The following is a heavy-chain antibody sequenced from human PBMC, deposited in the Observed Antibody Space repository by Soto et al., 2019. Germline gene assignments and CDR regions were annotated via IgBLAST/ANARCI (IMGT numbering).Heavy chain of an antibody. V-gene: IGHV3-74*01. J-gene: IGHJ4*02. D-gene: IGHD6-19*01. CDR2: INSDGSSI. Sequence: GGSLRLSCAASGFTFSSYWMHWVRQAPGKGLVWVSRINSDGSSISYADSVKGRFTISRDNAKNTLYLQMNSLRVEDTAVYYCARETGYSSGWLQDYRGQGTLVTVSS. CDR1: GFTFSSYW. CDR3: ARETGYSSGWLQDY.